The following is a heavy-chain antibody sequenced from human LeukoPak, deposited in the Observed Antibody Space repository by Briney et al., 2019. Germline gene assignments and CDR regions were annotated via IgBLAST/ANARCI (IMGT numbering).Heavy chain of an antibody. V-gene: IGHV3-21*01. D-gene: IGHD1-1*01. J-gene: IGHJ4*02. CDR2: ISSSGSYI. CDR3: ARDPRTVRI. Sequence: GGSLRLSCAASRFTFSSYSMNWVRQAPGKGLEWVSSISSSGSYIYYADSVKGRFTISRDNAENSLYLQMNSLRVEDTAVYYCARDPRTVRIWGQGTLVTVSS. CDR1: RFTFSSYS.